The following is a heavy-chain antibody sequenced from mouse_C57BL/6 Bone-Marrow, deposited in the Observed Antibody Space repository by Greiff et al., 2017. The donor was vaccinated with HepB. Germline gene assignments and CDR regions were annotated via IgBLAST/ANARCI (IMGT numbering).Heavy chain of an antibody. CDR3: ARWDYGSSFAY. D-gene: IGHD1-1*01. V-gene: IGHV1-69*01. CDR1: GYTFTSYW. Sequence: QVQLQQPGAELVMPGASVKLSCKASGYTFTSYWMHWVKQRPGQGLEWIGEIDPSDSYTNYNQKFKGKSTLTVDKSSSTAYMQLSGLTAEDSAVYYCARWDYGSSFAYWGQGTLVTVSA. CDR2: IDPSDSYT. J-gene: IGHJ3*01.